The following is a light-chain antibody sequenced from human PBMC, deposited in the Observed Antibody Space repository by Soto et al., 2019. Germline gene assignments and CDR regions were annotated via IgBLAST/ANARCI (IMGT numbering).Light chain of an antibody. Sequence: EIVLKQSPATLSLSPGNRATLSCRASQSVSSYLAWYQQKPGQPPRLLIYDASKRATGIPARFSGSGSGTDFTLTISSLDPEDFAVYFCQQRRDWLSFGGGTKVEIK. CDR3: QQRRDWLS. J-gene: IGKJ4*01. V-gene: IGKV3-11*01. CDR2: DAS. CDR1: QSVSSY.